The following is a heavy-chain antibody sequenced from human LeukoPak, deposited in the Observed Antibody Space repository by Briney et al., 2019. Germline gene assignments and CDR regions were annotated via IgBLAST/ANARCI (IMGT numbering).Heavy chain of an antibody. J-gene: IGHJ6*02. D-gene: IGHD4-17*01. Sequence: GGSLRLSCAASGFTFSSYSMNWVRQAPGKGLEWVSYISSSSTIYYADSVKGRFTISRDNAKNSLYLQMNSLKTEDTAVYYCTTDLGPNDYGDYSYGMDVWGQGTTVTVSS. CDR3: TTDLGPNDYGDYSYGMDV. CDR2: ISSSSTI. CDR1: GFTFSSYS. V-gene: IGHV3-48*01.